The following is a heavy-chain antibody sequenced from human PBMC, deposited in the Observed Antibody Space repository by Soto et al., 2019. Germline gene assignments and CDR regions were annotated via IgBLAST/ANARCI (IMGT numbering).Heavy chain of an antibody. Sequence: GGSLRLSCAASGFAFSNFGMQWGRQAPGKGLEWVASISYDGNTKKFSGSVKGRFTISRDISSNTLYLQMSSLRSDDTAVYYCARRWAGIAAAGTPYNWFDPWGQGTLVTVSS. CDR2: ISYDGNTK. D-gene: IGHD6-13*01. J-gene: IGHJ5*02. CDR1: GFAFSNFG. CDR3: ARRWAGIAAAGTPYNWFDP. V-gene: IGHV3-30*03.